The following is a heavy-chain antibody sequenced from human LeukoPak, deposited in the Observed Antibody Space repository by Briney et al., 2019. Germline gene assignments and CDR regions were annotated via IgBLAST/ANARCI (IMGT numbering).Heavy chain of an antibody. CDR3: ARESGGWLLNEDDAFDI. CDR2: IYYSGST. Sequence: SETLSLTCTVSGGSISSYYWSWIRQPPGKGLEWIGYIYYSGSTNYNPSLKSRVTISVDTSKNRFSLKLSSVTAADTAVYYCARESGGWLLNEDDAFDIWGQGTMVTVSS. CDR1: GGSISSYY. J-gene: IGHJ3*02. D-gene: IGHD6-19*01. V-gene: IGHV4-59*01.